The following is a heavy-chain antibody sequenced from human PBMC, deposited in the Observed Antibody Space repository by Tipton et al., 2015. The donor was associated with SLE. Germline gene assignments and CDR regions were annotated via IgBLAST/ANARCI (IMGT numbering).Heavy chain of an antibody. CDR1: GYPISSGYY. Sequence: TLSLTCTVSGYPISSGYYWGWIRQPPGKGLEWIGSIYHSGSTYYNPSLKSRVTISVDTSKNQFSLKLSSVTAADTAVYYCARAGRSWNLFDYWGQGTLVTVSS. CDR3: ARAGRSWNLFDY. V-gene: IGHV4-38-2*02. J-gene: IGHJ4*02. D-gene: IGHD1-1*01. CDR2: IYHSGST.